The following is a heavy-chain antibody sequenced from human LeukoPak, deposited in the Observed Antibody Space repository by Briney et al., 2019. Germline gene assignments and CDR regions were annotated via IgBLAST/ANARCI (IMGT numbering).Heavy chain of an antibody. Sequence: SETLSLTCTVSGGSINSYYWSWIRQPPGKGLEWIGYIYYSGSTNYNPSLKSRVTISVDTSKNQFSLKLSSVTAADTAVYYCARTYYDFWSGHRYYFDYWGQGTLVTVSS. CDR3: ARTYYDFWSGHRYYFDY. D-gene: IGHD3-3*01. V-gene: IGHV4-59*01. CDR2: IYYSGST. CDR1: GGSINSYY. J-gene: IGHJ4*02.